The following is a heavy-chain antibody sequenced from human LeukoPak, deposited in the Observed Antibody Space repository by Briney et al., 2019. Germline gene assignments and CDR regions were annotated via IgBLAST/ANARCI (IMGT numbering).Heavy chain of an antibody. D-gene: IGHD3-16*01. CDR3: ARELGYYMDV. CDR2: IIPIFGTA. CDR1: GGTFISYA. Sequence: ASVKVSCKASGGTFISYAISWVRQAPGQGLEWMGRIIPIFGTANYAQKFQGRVTITTDESTSTAYMELSSLRSEDTAVYYCARELGYYMDVWGKGTTVTVSS. J-gene: IGHJ6*03. V-gene: IGHV1-69*05.